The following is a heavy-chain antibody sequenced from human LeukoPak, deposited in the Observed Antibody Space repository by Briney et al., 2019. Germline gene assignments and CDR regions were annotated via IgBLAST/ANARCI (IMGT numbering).Heavy chain of an antibody. CDR2: ISYDGSNK. CDR3: ARTGLGQLPLTSIGRYYYYYGMDV. CDR1: GFTFSSYA. D-gene: IGHD2-2*01. J-gene: IGHJ6*02. Sequence: GGSLRLSCAASGFTFSSYAMHWVRQAPGKGLEWVAVISYDGSNKYYADSVKGRFTISRDNSKNTLYLQMNSLRAEDTAVYYCARTGLGQLPLTSIGRYYYYYGMDVWGQGTTVTVSS. V-gene: IGHV3-30*04.